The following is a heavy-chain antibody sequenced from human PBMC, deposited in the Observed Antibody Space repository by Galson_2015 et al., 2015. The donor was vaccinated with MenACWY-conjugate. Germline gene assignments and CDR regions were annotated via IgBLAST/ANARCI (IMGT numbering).Heavy chain of an antibody. CDR2: IDPDGSTT. J-gene: IGHJ4*02. Sequence: SLRLSCAPSGFTFSTYWMHWVRQAPGKGLEWVSRIDPDGSTTDYAESMKGRFTISRDNAKNTLFLQIRSLRVEDTAVYYCATAGSYRFDCWGQGALVTVSS. CDR1: GFTFSTYW. V-gene: IGHV3-74*01. D-gene: IGHD1-26*01. CDR3: ATAGSYRFDC.